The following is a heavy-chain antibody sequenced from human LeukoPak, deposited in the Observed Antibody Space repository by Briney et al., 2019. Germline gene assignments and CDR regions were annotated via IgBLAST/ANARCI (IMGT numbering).Heavy chain of an antibody. V-gene: IGHV1-2*02. Sequence: GASVKVSCKASGYTFTGYYMHWVRQAPGQGLEWMGWINPNSGGTNYAQKFQGRVTMTRDTSISTAYMELSGLRSDDTAVYYCARDQNPYYYGSGSYSFDPWGQGTLVTVSS. D-gene: IGHD3-10*01. CDR3: ARDQNPYYYGSGSYSFDP. CDR1: GYTFTGYY. J-gene: IGHJ5*02. CDR2: INPNSGGT.